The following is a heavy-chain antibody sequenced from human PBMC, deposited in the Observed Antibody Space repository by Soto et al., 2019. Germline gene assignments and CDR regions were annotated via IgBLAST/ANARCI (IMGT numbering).Heavy chain of an antibody. CDR1: GGSISSHF. CDR2: VYSSGST. D-gene: IGHD3-3*01. Sequence: NPSETLSLTCTVSGGSISSHFWSWVRQPAGKRLEWIGRVYSSGSTKYNPSLQSRVIMSVDTSKNQFSLKLRSVTAADTAIYYCARDKVWSGDYSFFDSWGQGTLVTVSS. J-gene: IGHJ4*02. CDR3: ARDKVWSGDYSFFDS. V-gene: IGHV4-4*07.